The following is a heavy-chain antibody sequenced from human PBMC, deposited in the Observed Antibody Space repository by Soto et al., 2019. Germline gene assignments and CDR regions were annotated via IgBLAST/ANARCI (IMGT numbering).Heavy chain of an antibody. CDR3: SASVWGRHQIVLDI. CDR2: VRSKSDGGTI. D-gene: IGHD6-19*01. V-gene: IGHV3-15*01. CDR1: GFTFTNAW. Sequence: EVQLVESGGGLVKPGGSLRLSCAASGFTFTNAWMSWVRQVPGKGLEWIGRVRSKSDGGTIDYAAPVRGRFTISRDDSINTLYLEMNSRRAEDTAVYYCSASVWGRHQIVLDIWGQGTMVTVSS. J-gene: IGHJ3*02.